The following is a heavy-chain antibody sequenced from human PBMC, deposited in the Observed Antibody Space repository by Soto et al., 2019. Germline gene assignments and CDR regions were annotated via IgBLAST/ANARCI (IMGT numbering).Heavy chain of an antibody. Sequence: GASVKVSCKASGYTFTSYGISWVRQAPGQGLEWMGWISAYNGNTNYAQKLQGRVTMTTDTSTSTAYMELRSLRSDDTAVYYCARDSSGLPKEDAFDIWGQGTMVTVSS. CDR2: ISAYNGNT. V-gene: IGHV1-18*01. CDR3: ARDSSGLPKEDAFDI. D-gene: IGHD5-12*01. CDR1: GYTFTSYG. J-gene: IGHJ3*02.